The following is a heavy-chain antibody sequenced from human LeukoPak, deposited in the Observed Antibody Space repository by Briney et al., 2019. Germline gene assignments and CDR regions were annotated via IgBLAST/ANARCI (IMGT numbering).Heavy chain of an antibody. CDR1: GFTFSSYW. CDR2: IKQDGSEK. J-gene: IGHJ4*02. Sequence: GGSLRLSCAASGFTFSSYWLTWVRQAPGKGLEWVANIKQDGSEKNYVDSVKGRFTISRDNAKNSLYLQMNSLRAEDTAVYYCASGVGATDNWGQGTLVTVSS. CDR3: ASGVGATDN. D-gene: IGHD1-26*01. V-gene: IGHV3-7*01.